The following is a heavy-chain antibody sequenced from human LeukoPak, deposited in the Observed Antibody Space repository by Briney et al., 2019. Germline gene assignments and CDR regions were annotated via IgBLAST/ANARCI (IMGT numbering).Heavy chain of an antibody. CDR3: ARENEEAVLDY. V-gene: IGHV1-2*02. Sequence: ASVKVSCKASGYIFSDSYLYWVRHAPGGGLEWMGWLNPDSGGTHSPQKFQGRLTLTSDTSISTAYMELRSLRSDDTAVYFCARENEEAVLDYWGQGTLISVS. CDR2: LNPDSGGT. J-gene: IGHJ4*02. D-gene: IGHD6-19*01. CDR1: GYIFSDSY.